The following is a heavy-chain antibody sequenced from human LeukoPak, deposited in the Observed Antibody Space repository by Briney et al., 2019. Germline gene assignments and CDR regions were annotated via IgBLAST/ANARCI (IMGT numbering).Heavy chain of an antibody. CDR1: GFTFSTYA. Sequence: GGSLRLSCAGSGFTFSTYAMSWVRQAPGKGLEWVSSISTTGGGTYYADSVKGRFTISRDNSKNTLYLQMNSLRAEDTAVYYRAKRCCGGGFCHCMWDYWGQGTLVTVSS. J-gene: IGHJ4*02. D-gene: IGHD2-21*01. V-gene: IGHV3-23*01. CDR3: AKRCCGGGFCHCMWDY. CDR2: ISTTGGGT.